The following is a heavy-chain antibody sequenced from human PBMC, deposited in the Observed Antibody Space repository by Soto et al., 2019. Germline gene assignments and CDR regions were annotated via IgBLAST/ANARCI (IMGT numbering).Heavy chain of an antibody. J-gene: IGHJ6*03. CDR2: MNPNSGNT. CDR1: GYTFTSYD. CDR3: ARGRDYDILTGPYYYMDV. D-gene: IGHD3-9*01. V-gene: IGHV1-8*01. Sequence: GASVKVSCKASGYTFTSYDINWVQQATGQGLEWMGWMNPNSGNTGYAQKFQGRVTMTRNTSISTAYMELSSLRSEDTAVYYCARGRDYDILTGPYYYMDVWGKGTTVTVSS.